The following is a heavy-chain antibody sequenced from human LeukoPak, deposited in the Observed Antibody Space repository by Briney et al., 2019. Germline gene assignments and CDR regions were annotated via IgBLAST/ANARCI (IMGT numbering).Heavy chain of an antibody. CDR1: GFTFNRYW. D-gene: IGHD5-12*01. V-gene: IGHV3-7*01. CDR3: VRDRDSGYDSLYYYYYMDV. J-gene: IGHJ6*03. CDR2: IKQDGSEE. Sequence: GGSLRLSCVASGFTFNRYWMSWVRQAPGKGLEWAANIKQDGSEENYVDSVRGRFTISRDNAKNSLYLQVNSLRAEDSALYYCVRDRDSGYDSLYYYYYMDVWGRGTTVTVSS.